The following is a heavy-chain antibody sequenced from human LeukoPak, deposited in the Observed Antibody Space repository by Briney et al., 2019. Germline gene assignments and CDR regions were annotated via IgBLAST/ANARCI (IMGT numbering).Heavy chain of an antibody. J-gene: IGHJ4*02. D-gene: IGHD3-10*01. CDR1: GFTFSRYG. CDR2: IWYDGSNK. Sequence: GVSLRLSCTASGFTFSRYGMHWVRQAPGKGLEWVAVIWYDGSNKYYADSVKGRFTIYRHNSKNTLYLQMNSQRAEDTAVYYCAKGGYYGSGSTPDYWGEGALVTVSS. CDR3: AKGGYYGSGSTPDY. V-gene: IGHV3-33*06.